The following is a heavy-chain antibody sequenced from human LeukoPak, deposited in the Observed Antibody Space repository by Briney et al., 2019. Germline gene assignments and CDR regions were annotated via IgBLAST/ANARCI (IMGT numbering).Heavy chain of an antibody. D-gene: IGHD2-8*02. J-gene: IGHJ4*02. Sequence: GGSLRLSCVVSGFSISYNYMSWVRQAPGKGLEWVSLIYSARDSYYADSVKGRFIISKDNSKNTVYLQMNRLRPEDTAVYYCASHYCSAGSCYFDGWGQGTLVAVSS. V-gene: IGHV3-53*01. CDR3: ASHYCSAGSCYFDG. CDR2: IYSARDS. CDR1: GFSISYNY.